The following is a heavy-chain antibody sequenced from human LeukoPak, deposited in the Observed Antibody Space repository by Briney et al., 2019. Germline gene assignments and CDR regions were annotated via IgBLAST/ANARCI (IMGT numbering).Heavy chain of an antibody. J-gene: IGHJ4*02. CDR2: INPSGGST. CDR1: GYTFTSYY. CDR3: TRSLYYDSWSGYFGGEDFDY. D-gene: IGHD3-3*01. Sequence: ASVKVSCKASGYTFTSYYMHWVRQAPGQGLEWMGIINPSGGSTSYAQKFQGRVTMTRDTSTSTVYMELSSLRSEDTAVYYCTRSLYYDSWSGYFGGEDFDYWGQGTLVTVSS. V-gene: IGHV1-46*03.